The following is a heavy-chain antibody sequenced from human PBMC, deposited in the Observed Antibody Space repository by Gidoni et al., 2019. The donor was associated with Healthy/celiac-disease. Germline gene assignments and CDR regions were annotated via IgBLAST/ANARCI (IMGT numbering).Heavy chain of an antibody. D-gene: IGHD2-2*02. CDR2: IYYSGST. Sequence: QLQLQESGPGLVKPSETLSLTCTVSGGSISSSSYSWGWIRQPPGKGLEWIGSIYYSGSTYYNPSLKSRVTISVDTSKNQFSLKLSSVTAADTAVYYCARPPRLLYSPFDYWGQGTLVTVSS. CDR3: ARPPRLLYSPFDY. V-gene: IGHV4-39*01. J-gene: IGHJ4*02. CDR1: GGSISSSSYS.